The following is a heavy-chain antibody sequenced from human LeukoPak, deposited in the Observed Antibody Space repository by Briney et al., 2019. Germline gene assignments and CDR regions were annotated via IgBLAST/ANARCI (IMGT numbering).Heavy chain of an antibody. Sequence: ASVKVSCKASGYTFTSYGISWVRQAPGQGLEWMGWISTYNGNTKYAQKLQGRVTMTTDTSTSTVYMELRSLRSDDTAVYYCARGVTGRYCSTTSCHWRGWFDPWGQGTLVTVSS. CDR3: ARGVTGRYCSTTSCHWRGWFDP. V-gene: IGHV1-18*01. J-gene: IGHJ5*02. D-gene: IGHD2-2*01. CDR2: ISTYNGNT. CDR1: GYTFTSYG.